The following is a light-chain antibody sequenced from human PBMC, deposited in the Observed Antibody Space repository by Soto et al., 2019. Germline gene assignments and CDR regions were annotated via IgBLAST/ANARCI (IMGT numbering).Light chain of an antibody. CDR1: QSISTY. CDR3: RRVTSSPLT. CDR2: DAS. J-gene: IGKJ5*01. V-gene: IGKV3-11*01. Sequence: EIVLTQSPGTLSLSPGERATLSCRASQSISTYLAWYQQKPGQAPGLLIYDASNRATGIPARFSGGGSGTDFTLIISSLRLKVFATYYCRRVTSSPLTFGQGTRLDIK.